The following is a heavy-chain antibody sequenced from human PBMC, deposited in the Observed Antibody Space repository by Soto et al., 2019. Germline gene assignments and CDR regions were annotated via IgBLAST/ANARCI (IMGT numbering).Heavy chain of an antibody. CDR1: GGSISSGDYY. D-gene: IGHD3-10*01. Sequence: SETLSLTCTVSGGSISSGDYYWSWIRQPPGKGLEWIGYIYYSGSTYYNPSLKSRVTISVDTSKNQFSLKLSSVTAADTAVYYCARLTMARGVIITAYYYYGMDVWGQGTTVTVSS. CDR2: IYYSGST. V-gene: IGHV4-30-4*01. J-gene: IGHJ6*02. CDR3: ARLTMARGVIITAYYYYGMDV.